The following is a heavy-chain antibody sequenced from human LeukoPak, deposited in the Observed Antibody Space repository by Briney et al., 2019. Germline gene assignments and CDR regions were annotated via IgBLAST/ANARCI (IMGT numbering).Heavy chain of an antibody. CDR3: ARSASDYGSGSYSFDY. Sequence: GGSLRLSCAASGFTFSSYAMHWVRQAPGKGLEYVSAISSNGGSTYYANSVKGRFTISRDNSKNTLYLQMGSLRAEDMAVYYCARSASDYGSGSYSFDYWGQGTLVTVSS. V-gene: IGHV3-64*01. J-gene: IGHJ4*02. CDR1: GFTFSSYA. CDR2: ISSNGGST. D-gene: IGHD3-10*01.